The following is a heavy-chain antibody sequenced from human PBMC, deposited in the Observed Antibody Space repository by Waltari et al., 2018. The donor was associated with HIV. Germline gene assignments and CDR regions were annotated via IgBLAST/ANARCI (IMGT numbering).Heavy chain of an antibody. CDR3: ARRGIQLWFYAFDI. CDR1: GGSNSSGSYY. J-gene: IGHJ3*02. D-gene: IGHD5-18*01. V-gene: IGHV4-61*02. CDR2: IYTSGST. Sequence: QVQLQESGPGLVKPSQTLSLTCTVSGGSNSSGSYYWSWIRQPAGQGLEWIGRIYTSGSTNYNPSLKSRVTISVDTSKNQFSLKLSSVTAADTAVYYCARRGIQLWFYAFDIWGQGTMVTVSS.